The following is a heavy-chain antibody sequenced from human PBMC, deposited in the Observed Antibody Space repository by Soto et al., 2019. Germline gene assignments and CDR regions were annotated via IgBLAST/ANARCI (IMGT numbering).Heavy chain of an antibody. V-gene: IGHV3-11*01. CDR1: GFTFSDYY. D-gene: IGHD6-19*01. CDR3: ARESSGWYVDY. Sequence: GGSLRLSCAGSGFTFSDYYISWIRQAPGKGLEWVSYISGSGSTIYYADSVKGRFTMSRDNAKNSLYLQMNSLRAEDTAVYYCARESSGWYVDYWGQGNLVTVSS. CDR2: ISGSGSTI. J-gene: IGHJ4*02.